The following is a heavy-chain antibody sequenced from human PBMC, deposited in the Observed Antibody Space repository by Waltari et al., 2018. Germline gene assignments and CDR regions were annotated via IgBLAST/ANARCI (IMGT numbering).Heavy chain of an antibody. CDR3: ARRSGHCDGTTCSAGWFNP. CDR1: GNSLSDNY. D-gene: IGHD2-2*01. Sequence: EIRLLQSGAEVKKPGATVKISCKASGNSLSDNYIHWVQQVPGKGLEWIGRSDPEDGETIYAEKFEDRVTLTADLATETAYLELSRLSSDDTATYYCARRSGHCDGTTCSAGWFNPWGQGTLVKVSS. J-gene: IGHJ5*02. V-gene: IGHV1-69-2*01. CDR2: SDPEDGET.